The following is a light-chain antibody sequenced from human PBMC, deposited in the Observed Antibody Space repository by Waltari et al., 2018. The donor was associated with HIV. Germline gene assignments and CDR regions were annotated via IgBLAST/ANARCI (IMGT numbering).Light chain of an antibody. J-gene: IGLJ3*02. Sequence: QSVLTQPPSVSGAPGQRVTISCTGSSSNIGAVYDVHWYQQLPGTAPTLLIYGNNNRPSGVPDRFSGSKSGTSASLAITGLQAEDEADYYCQSYDSSLSGSVFGGGTKLTVL. CDR1: SSNIGAVYD. V-gene: IGLV1-40*01. CDR2: GNN. CDR3: QSYDSSLSGSV.